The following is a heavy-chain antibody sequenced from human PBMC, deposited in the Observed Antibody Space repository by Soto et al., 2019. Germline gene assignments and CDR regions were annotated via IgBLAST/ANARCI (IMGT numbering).Heavy chain of an antibody. V-gene: IGHV3-23*01. CDR3: AKHNVIYGSGSFSN. CDR2: ISGTGDSS. CDR1: GFTFGSYA. J-gene: IGHJ4*02. D-gene: IGHD3-10*01. Sequence: EVQLLESGGGLVQPGGSLRLSCAASGFTFGSYAMSWVRQAPGKGLEWVSLISGTGDSSEYANSVKGRFNISRDYSKTTVFLEMNSLRDEATAVYFSAKHNVIYGSGSFSNWGQGTLVTVSS.